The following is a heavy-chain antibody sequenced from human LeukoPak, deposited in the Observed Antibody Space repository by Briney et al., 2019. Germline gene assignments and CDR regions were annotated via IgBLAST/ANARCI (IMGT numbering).Heavy chain of an antibody. CDR2: IYYSGST. Sequence: PSETLSLTCTVSGGSISSYYWSWIRQPPGKGLEWIGYIYYSGSTNYNPSLKSRVTISVDTSKNQFSLKLSSVTAADTAVYYCARSEYVWGSYRRYFDYWGQGILVTVSS. CDR3: ARSEYVWGSYRRYFDY. CDR1: GGSISSYY. D-gene: IGHD3-16*02. V-gene: IGHV4-59*01. J-gene: IGHJ4*02.